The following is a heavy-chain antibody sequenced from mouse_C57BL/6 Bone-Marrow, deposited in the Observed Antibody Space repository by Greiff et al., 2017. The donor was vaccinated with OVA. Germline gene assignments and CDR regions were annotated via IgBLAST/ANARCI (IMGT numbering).Heavy chain of an antibody. J-gene: IGHJ4*01. CDR2: ISSGGSYT. CDR3: ARQIYYSNYVCYAMDY. V-gene: IGHV5-6*01. D-gene: IGHD2-5*01. Sequence: EVKLVESGGDLVKPGGSLKLSCAASGFTFSSYGMSWVRQTPDKRLEWVATISSGGSYTYYPDSVKGRFTISRDNAKNTLYLQMSSLKSEDTAMYYCARQIYYSNYVCYAMDYWGQGTSVTVSS. CDR1: GFTFSSYG.